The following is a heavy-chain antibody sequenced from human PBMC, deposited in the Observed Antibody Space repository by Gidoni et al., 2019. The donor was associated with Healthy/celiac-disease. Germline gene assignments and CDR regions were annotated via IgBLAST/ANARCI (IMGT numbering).Heavy chain of an antibody. CDR1: GFTFSGSA. J-gene: IGHJ5*02. D-gene: IGHD1-1*01. Sequence: EVQLVESGGGLVQPGGSLKLSGAASGFTFSGSAMHWVRQASGKGLEWVGRIRSKANSYATAYAASVKGRFTISRDDSKNTAYLQMNSLKTEETAVYYCTRNWRRGFDPWGQGTLVTVSS. CDR2: IRSKANSYAT. V-gene: IGHV3-73*02. CDR3: TRNWRRGFDP.